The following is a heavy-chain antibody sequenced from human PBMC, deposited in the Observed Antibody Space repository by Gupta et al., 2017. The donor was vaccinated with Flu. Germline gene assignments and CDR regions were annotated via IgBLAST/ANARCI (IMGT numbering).Heavy chain of an antibody. CDR2: IYTSGST. CDR3: ARESTPSEHIVVVTAHDY. Sequence: QVQLQESGPRLVKPSETLSLTCTVSGGSISSYYWSWIRQPAGKGLEWIGRIYTSGSTNYNPSLKSRVTMSVDTSKNQFSLKLSSVTAADTAVYYCARESTPSEHIVVVTAHDYWGQGTLVTVSS. CDR1: GGSISSYY. J-gene: IGHJ4*02. D-gene: IGHD2-21*02. V-gene: IGHV4-4*07.